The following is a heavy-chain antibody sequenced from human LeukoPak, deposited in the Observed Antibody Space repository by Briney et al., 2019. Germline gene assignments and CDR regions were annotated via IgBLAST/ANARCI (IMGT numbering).Heavy chain of an antibody. Sequence: GGSLRLSCAASGFAFSSYAMSWVRQAPGKGLEWVSAISGSGGSTYYADSVKGRFTISRDNSKNTLYLQMNSLRAEDTAVYYCAKDMMITFGGVIFDYWGQGTLVTVSS. CDR2: ISGSGGST. J-gene: IGHJ4*02. CDR1: GFAFSSYA. V-gene: IGHV3-23*01. CDR3: AKDMMITFGGVIFDY. D-gene: IGHD3-16*01.